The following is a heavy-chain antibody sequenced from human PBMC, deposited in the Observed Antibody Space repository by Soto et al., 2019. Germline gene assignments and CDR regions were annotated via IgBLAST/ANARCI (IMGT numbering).Heavy chain of an antibody. CDR3: HGYGY. J-gene: IGHJ4*02. D-gene: IGHD5-12*01. CDR2: IYSGGTI. Sequence: EVQVVESGGGLVQPGRSLRLSYAVSGFTVTIKYMSWVRQAPGKGLEWVSVIYSGGTIYYADSVKGRFTISRDTSMNTLYLQMNSLRGDDTAVYYCHGYGYWGQGTLVTVSS. V-gene: IGHV3-53*01. CDR1: GFTVTIKY.